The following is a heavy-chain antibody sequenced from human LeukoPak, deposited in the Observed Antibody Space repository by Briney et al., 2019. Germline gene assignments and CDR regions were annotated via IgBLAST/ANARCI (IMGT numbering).Heavy chain of an antibody. J-gene: IGHJ4*02. CDR3: ATSYCSGGSCYSPFDY. Sequence: PSETLSLTCTVSGGSISSYYGSWIRQPPGKGLEWIGYIYYSGSTNYNPSLKSRVTISVDTSKNQFSLKLSSVTAADTAVYYCATSYCSGGSCYSPFDYWGQGTLVTVSS. V-gene: IGHV4-59*01. CDR1: GGSISSYY. CDR2: IYYSGST. D-gene: IGHD2-15*01.